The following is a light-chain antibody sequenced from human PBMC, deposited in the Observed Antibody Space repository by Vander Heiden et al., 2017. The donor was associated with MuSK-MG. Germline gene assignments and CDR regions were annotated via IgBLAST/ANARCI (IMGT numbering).Light chain of an antibody. CDR1: QNVLYSSNNKNY. Sequence: DIVMTQSPDSLAVSLGERATINCKSSQNVLYSSNNKNYLTWYQQKPVQPPKLLIYWASTRESAVPDRLSRSGSGTDFTLTMIILQAEHMAVYYCHEYDSTAYSFGQQSNLE. J-gene: IGKJ2*03. V-gene: IGKV4-1*01. CDR3: HEYDSTAYS. CDR2: WAS.